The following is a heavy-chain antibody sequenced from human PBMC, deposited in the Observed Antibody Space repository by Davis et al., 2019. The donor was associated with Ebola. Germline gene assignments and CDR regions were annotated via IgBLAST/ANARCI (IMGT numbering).Heavy chain of an antibody. Sequence: SETLSLTCAVYGGSFSGYYWNWIRQPPGKGLEWVGEISHSGSTDYSPSLRSRVTISVDTSKNQFSLKLTSVTAADTAVYYCARRCTVPATYIPTYYDYYMDVWGKGTTVAVSS. J-gene: IGHJ6*03. CDR1: GGSFSGYY. V-gene: IGHV4-34*01. CDR2: ISHSGST. D-gene: IGHD1-1*01. CDR3: ARRCTVPATYIPTYYDYYMDV.